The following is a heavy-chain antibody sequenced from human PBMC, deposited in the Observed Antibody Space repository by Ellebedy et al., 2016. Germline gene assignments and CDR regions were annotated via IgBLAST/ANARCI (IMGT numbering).Heavy chain of an antibody. CDR2: IDNDGSFT. V-gene: IGHV3-74*03. Sequence: GGSLRLXXAASGFTFDGYWMQWVRQAPGKGLVWVSRIDNDGSFTTYADSVKGRFTISRDNAKNTLYLQVNSLGAEDTAVYYCVRDWGSGTIRDNWFDPWGQGALVTVST. D-gene: IGHD3-16*01. J-gene: IGHJ5*02. CDR1: GFTFDGYW. CDR3: VRDWGSGTIRDNWFDP.